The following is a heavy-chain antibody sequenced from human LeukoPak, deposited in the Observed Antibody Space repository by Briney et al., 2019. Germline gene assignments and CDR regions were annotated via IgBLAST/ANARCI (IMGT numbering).Heavy chain of an antibody. V-gene: IGHV1-18*01. CDR1: GYTFTSYG. D-gene: IGHD3-3*01. CDR3: ARDPPYYDFWSGYYTIFDY. CDR2: ISAYNGNT. J-gene: IGHJ4*02. Sequence: GASVKVSCKASGYTFTSYGISWVRQAPGQGLEWMGWISAYNGNTNYAQKLKGRVTMTTDTSTSTAYMELRSLRSDDTAVYYCARDPPYYDFWSGYYTIFDYWGQGALVTVSS.